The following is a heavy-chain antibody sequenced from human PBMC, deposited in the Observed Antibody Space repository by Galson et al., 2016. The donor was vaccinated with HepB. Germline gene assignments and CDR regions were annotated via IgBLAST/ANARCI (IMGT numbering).Heavy chain of an antibody. V-gene: IGHV3-49*03. CDR3: LRGGAGTNAFDL. J-gene: IGHJ3*01. Sequence: CAASGFIFGDYTMTWIRQAPGKGLEWLGFIRSNTYGGTAEYAASVRARFTLSRDDSENIAYLQMNSLKSDDTAVYFCLRGGAGTNAFDLRGRGTLVIVSS. D-gene: IGHD1-26*01. CDR1: GFIFGDYT. CDR2: IRSNTYGGTA.